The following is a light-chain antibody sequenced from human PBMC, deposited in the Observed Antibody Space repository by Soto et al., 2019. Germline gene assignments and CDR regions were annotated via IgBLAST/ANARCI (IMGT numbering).Light chain of an antibody. CDR2: DVN. CDR3: CSYAVAYTRV. J-gene: IGLJ1*01. V-gene: IGLV2-11*01. Sequence: QSALTPPRSVSGSPGQSVTISCTRTSSDVENYNNVSWYQQHPGKAPKLLIYDVNKRPSGVPYRFSGSKSGNTASLTISGLQAGDEADYFCCSYAVAYTRVFGTGTKLTVL. CDR1: SSDVENYNN.